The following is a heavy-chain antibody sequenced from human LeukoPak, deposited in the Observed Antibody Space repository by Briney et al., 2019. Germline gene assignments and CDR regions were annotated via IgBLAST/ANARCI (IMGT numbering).Heavy chain of an antibody. J-gene: IGHJ4*02. Sequence: GGSLRLSCAASGFTFSDYYMSWIRQAPGKGLEWVSYISSSGSTIYYADSVKGRFTISRDNAKNSLYLQMNSLRAEDTAVYYWARHEHSSGWYYFDYWGQGTLVTVSS. CDR1: GFTFSDYY. V-gene: IGHV3-11*01. CDR2: ISSSGSTI. D-gene: IGHD6-19*01. CDR3: ARHEHSSGWYYFDY.